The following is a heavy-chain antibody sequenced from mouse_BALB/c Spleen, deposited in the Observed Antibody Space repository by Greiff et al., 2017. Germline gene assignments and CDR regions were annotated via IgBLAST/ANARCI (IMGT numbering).Heavy chain of an antibody. CDR3: ARQRDYGSRWFAY. Sequence: EVKLMESGPSLVKPSQTLSLTCSVTGDSITSGYWNWIRKFPGNKLEYMGYISYSGSTYYNPSLKSRISITRDTSKNQYYLQLNSVTTEDTATYYCARQRDYGSRWFAYWGQGTLVTVSA. V-gene: IGHV3-8*02. J-gene: IGHJ3*01. D-gene: IGHD1-1*01. CDR1: GDSITSGY. CDR2: ISYSGST.